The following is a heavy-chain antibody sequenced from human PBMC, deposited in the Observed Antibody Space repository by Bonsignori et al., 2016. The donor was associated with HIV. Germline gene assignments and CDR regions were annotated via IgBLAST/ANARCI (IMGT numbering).Heavy chain of an antibody. CDR3: VGSDATMGAEYFQH. V-gene: IGHV3-53*01. Sequence: WIRQPPGKGLEWVSVIYSGGTTSYADSVKGRFTISRDISKNTLYLQMNSLRAEDTAVYYCVGSDATMGAEYFQHWGQGTLVSVSS. D-gene: IGHD5-18*01. J-gene: IGHJ1*01. CDR2: IYSGGTT.